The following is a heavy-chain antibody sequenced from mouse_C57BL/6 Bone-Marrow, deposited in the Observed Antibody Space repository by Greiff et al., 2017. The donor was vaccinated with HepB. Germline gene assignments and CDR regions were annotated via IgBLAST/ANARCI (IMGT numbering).Heavy chain of an antibody. Sequence: EVQLQQSGPVLVKPGASVKMSCKASGYTFTDYYMNWVQQSHGKSLEWIGVINPYNGGTSYNQKFKGKATLTVDKSSSTASMELNSLTSEDSAVYYCARSYSNYDWYFDVWGTGTTVTVSS. CDR2: INPYNGGT. CDR3: ARSYSNYDWYFDV. CDR1: GYTFTDYY. V-gene: IGHV1-19*01. J-gene: IGHJ1*03. D-gene: IGHD2-5*01.